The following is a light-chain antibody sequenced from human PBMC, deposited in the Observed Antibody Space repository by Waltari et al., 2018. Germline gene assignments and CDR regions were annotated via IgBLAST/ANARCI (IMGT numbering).Light chain of an antibody. Sequence: EIVMTQSPATLSVSPGERATLSCRASQSVSSNLAWYQQKPGQAPRLLIYGASTRATGIPARFSGSGCGTEFTLTISSLQSEDFAVYYCQQHNNWPRTFGQGTKVEIK. V-gene: IGKV3-15*01. CDR1: QSVSSN. CDR3: QQHNNWPRT. CDR2: GAS. J-gene: IGKJ1*01.